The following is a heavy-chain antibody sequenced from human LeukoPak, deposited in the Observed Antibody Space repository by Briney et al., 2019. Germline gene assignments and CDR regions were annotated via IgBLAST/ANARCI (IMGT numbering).Heavy chain of an antibody. CDR2: ISWNSGSI. J-gene: IGHJ6*02. CDR3: AKGSGWSYYYYGMDV. CDR1: GFTFDDYA. V-gene: IGHV3-9*01. D-gene: IGHD6-19*01. Sequence: GGSLRLSCAASGFTFDDYAMHWVRQAPGKGLEWVSGISWNSGSIGYADSVKGRFTISRDNAKNPLYLQMNSLRAEDTALYYCAKGSGWSYYYYGMDVWGQGTTVTVSS.